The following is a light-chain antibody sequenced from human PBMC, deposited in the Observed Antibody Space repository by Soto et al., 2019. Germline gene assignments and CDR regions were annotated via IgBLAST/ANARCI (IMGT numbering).Light chain of an antibody. CDR1: QSVSNY. CDR3: QQSYSSPQT. CDR2: STS. Sequence: IHMTHSPSSLSASVLYRVTITFLASQSVSNYLNWYRQLPGKAPTLLIYSTSTLQSGVPSRFSGSGSGTDFTLTISGLQPEDFATYFCQQSYSSPQTFGQGTKVDIK. V-gene: IGKV1-39*01. J-gene: IGKJ1*01.